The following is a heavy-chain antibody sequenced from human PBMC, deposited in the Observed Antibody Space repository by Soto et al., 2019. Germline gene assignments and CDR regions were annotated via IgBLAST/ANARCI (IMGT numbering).Heavy chain of an antibody. V-gene: IGHV1-3*01. CDR1: GYTFTRYT. J-gene: IGHJ5*02. CDR2: INPDNGNT. D-gene: IGHD2-15*01. CDR3: ARGIATGQLDP. Sequence: ASVKVSCKASGYTFTRYTMNWVRQAPGQRLEWMGWINPDNGNTKSSQKFQDRVIITRDTSASTAYMDLSSLRSEDTAVYYCARGIATGQLDPWGQGALVTVSS.